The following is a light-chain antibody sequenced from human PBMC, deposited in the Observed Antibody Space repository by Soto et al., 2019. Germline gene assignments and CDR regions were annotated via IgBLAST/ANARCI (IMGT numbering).Light chain of an antibody. CDR1: SSDIGAYNY. J-gene: IGLJ2*01. Sequence: QSALTPPRSVSGSPGQSVTSSCTGSSSDIGAYNYVSWYQQHPGKAPKLMIYDVTKRPSGVPDRFSGSKSGNTASLTISGLQADDEADYYCCSYAGSYIFVFGGGTKLTVL. V-gene: IGLV2-11*01. CDR2: DVT. CDR3: CSYAGSYIFV.